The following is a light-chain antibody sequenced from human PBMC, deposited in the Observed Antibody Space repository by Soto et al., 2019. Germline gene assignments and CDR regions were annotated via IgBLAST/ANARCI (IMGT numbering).Light chain of an antibody. CDR1: QSVSSNY. CDR3: QQSGSPPRT. CDR2: DAS. J-gene: IGKJ1*01. Sequence: EIVLTQSPGTLSLSPGERATLSCRASQSVSSNYLAWYQHKPGQAPRLLISDASTRATGIPDRFTGSGSGTDFTLTISRLEPEDFAFYYFQQSGSPPRTFGQGTKVEIK. V-gene: IGKV3-20*01.